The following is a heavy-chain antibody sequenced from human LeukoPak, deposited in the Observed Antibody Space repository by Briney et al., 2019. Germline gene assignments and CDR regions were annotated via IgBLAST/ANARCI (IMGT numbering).Heavy chain of an antibody. CDR2: IYYSGST. V-gene: IGHV4-59*08. CDR3: ARRNDFWSGYLSP. CDR1: GFTFSSYA. J-gene: IGHJ4*02. D-gene: IGHD3-3*01. Sequence: PGGSLRLSCAASGFTFSSYAMPWVRQAPGKGLEWIGYIYYSGSTNYNPSLKSRVTISVDTSKNQFSLKLSSVTAADTAVYYCARRNDFWSGYLSPWGQGTLVTVSS.